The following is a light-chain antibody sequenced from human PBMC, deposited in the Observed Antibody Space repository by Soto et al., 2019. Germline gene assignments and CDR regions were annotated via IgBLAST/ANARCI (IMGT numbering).Light chain of an antibody. J-gene: IGLJ1*01. CDR1: SGSIASNF. Sequence: NFMLTQPHSVSESPGKTVTISCTRSSGSIASNFVQWSQQRPGSSPNTVIYQDNQRPSGVPHRFSGSIDRSSNSASLTISGLRTEDEADYYCQSYDESSHVFGTGTKLTVL. V-gene: IGLV6-57*01. CDR2: QDN. CDR3: QSYDESSHV.